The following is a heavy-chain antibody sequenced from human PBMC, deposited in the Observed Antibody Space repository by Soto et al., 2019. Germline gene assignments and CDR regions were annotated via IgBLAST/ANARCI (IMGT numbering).Heavy chain of an antibody. Sequence: PSETLSLTCTVSGGSISSGGYYWSWIRQHPGKGLEWIGYIYYSGSTYYNPSLKSRVTISVDTSKSQFSLKLSSVSAADTAVYYCARDGSGYDFWSGPYFLDYWGPGTLVTVSS. CDR1: GGSISSGGYY. V-gene: IGHV4-31*03. CDR2: IYYSGST. D-gene: IGHD3-3*01. J-gene: IGHJ4*02. CDR3: ARDGSGYDFWSGPYFLDY.